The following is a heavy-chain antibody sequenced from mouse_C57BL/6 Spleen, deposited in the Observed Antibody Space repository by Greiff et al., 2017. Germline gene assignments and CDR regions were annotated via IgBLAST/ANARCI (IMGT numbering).Heavy chain of an antibody. CDR3: ARWLLRGDYAMDY. Sequence: VQLQQPGAELVMPGASVKLSCKASGYTFTSYWMHWVKQRPGQGLEWIGEIDPSDSYTNYNQKFKGHSTLTVDKSSSTAYMQLSSLTSEDSAVYYSARWLLRGDYAMDYWGQGASVTVSS. CDR1: GYTFTSYW. CDR2: IDPSDSYT. D-gene: IGHD2-3*01. V-gene: IGHV1-69*01. J-gene: IGHJ4*01.